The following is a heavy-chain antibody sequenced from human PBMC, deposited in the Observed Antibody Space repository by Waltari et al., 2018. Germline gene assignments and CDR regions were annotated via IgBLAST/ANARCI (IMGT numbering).Heavy chain of an antibody. CDR3: ARGGGPRTVVALTFDS. CDR2: ISPYHGLA. D-gene: IGHD2-15*01. Sequence: HVQLVQSGPEGNKPGAAVKVSCKASGYTFTHVGITWLRQATGQGLEWVGWISPYHGLADSHPRLQGRVTLTTDTSTNTAYLEVKSLRSDDTAVYYCARGGGPRTVVALTFDSWGQGTLVTVSS. CDR1: GYTFTHVG. V-gene: IGHV1-18*01. J-gene: IGHJ4*02.